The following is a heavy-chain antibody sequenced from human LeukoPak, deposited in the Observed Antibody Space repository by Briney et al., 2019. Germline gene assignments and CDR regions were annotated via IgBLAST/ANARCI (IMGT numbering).Heavy chain of an antibody. CDR3: ARHLGNYDFWSGYSYYYYGMDV. V-gene: IGHV4-59*08. CDR2: IDYRGST. J-gene: IGHJ6*02. CDR1: GGSISTYY. D-gene: IGHD3-3*01. Sequence: SETLSLTCTVSGGSISTYYWSWIRQPPGKGLEWIAYIDYRGSTTYNPSLRSRVTISVDTSKNQFSLKLSSVTAADTAVYYCARHLGNYDFWSGYSYYYYGMDVWGQGTTVTVSS.